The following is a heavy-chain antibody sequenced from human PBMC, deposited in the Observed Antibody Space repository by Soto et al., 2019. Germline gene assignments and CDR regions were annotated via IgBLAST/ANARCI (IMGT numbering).Heavy chain of an antibody. Sequence: ASVKVSCKASGYIFTDYGISWVRQAPGQGLEWMGWISGYNADTSYAQRLQDRVKMTIDTSTRTAYMELRSLTSDDTALYFCARDLRWSSGWAFDYWGQGTLVTVSS. J-gene: IGHJ4*02. V-gene: IGHV1-18*04. CDR2: ISGYNADT. D-gene: IGHD6-19*01. CDR1: GYIFTDYG. CDR3: ARDLRWSSGWAFDY.